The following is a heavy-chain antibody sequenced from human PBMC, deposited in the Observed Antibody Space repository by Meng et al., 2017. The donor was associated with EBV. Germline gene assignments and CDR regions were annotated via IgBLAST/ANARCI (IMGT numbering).Heavy chain of an antibody. D-gene: IGHD3-10*01. Sequence: QVPLKGSGSRLVKPTQTPLVTCTLFGLPLTTSGVGVGWIRQPPGTALEWIAVIYWDDAKRYSPSLKNRLTITKDTSKNQVVLTMTNMDPVDTATYFCAHSKYYSDSGGYWDYFDDWGQGTLVTVSS. CDR2: IYWDDAK. V-gene: IGHV2-5*02. CDR1: GLPLTTSGVG. J-gene: IGHJ4*02. CDR3: AHSKYYSDSGGYWDYFDD.